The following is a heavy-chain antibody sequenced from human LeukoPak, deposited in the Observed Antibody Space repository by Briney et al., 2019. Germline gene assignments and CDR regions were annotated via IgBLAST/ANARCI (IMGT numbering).Heavy chain of an antibody. V-gene: IGHV1-2*02. CDR1: GYTFTGYY. CDR3: ARGRLGYCSSTSCYRYWFDP. Sequence: ASVKVSCKASGYTFTGYYMHWVRQAPGQGLEWMGWINPNSGGTNYAQKFQGRVTMTRDTSISTAYMELSRLRSDDTAVYYCARGRLGYCSSTSCYRYWFDPWGQGTLVTVSS. J-gene: IGHJ5*02. CDR2: INPNSGGT. D-gene: IGHD2-2*03.